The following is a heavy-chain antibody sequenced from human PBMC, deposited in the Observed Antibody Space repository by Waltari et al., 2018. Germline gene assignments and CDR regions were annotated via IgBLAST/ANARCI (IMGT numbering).Heavy chain of an antibody. CDR2: ISSSSTI. V-gene: IGHV3-48*01. Sequence: EVQLVESGGGLVQPGGSLRLSCAASGFTFNSYIMNWVRQAPGKGLEWVSYISSSSTIYYADSVKGRFTISRDNAKNSLYQQMNSLRAEDTAVYYCARDSNKKYFQQWGQGTLVTVSS. CDR1: GFTFNSYI. CDR3: ARDSNKKYFQQ. J-gene: IGHJ1*01. D-gene: IGHD4-4*01.